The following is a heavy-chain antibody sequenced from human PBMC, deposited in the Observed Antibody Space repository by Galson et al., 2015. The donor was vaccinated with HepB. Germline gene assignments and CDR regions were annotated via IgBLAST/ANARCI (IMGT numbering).Heavy chain of an antibody. CDR1: GFTVSSNY. CDR3: ASYSSGWYIPGSQYFQH. CDR2: IYSGGST. D-gene: IGHD6-19*01. Sequence: LRLSCAASGFTVSSNYMSWVRQAPGKGLEWVSVIYSGGSTYYADSVKGRFTISRDNSKNTLYLQMNSLRAEDTAVYYCASYSSGWYIPGSQYFQHWGQGTLVTVSS. V-gene: IGHV3-66*02. J-gene: IGHJ1*01.